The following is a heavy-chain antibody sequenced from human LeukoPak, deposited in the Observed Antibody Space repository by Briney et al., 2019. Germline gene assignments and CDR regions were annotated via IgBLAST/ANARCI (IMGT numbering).Heavy chain of an antibody. D-gene: IGHD3-10*01. CDR3: ARSPYYYVSGSPRYYFDY. V-gene: IGHV3-23*01. CDR1: RLNFSTYG. J-gene: IGHJ4*02. Sequence: AGGSLRLSCAASRLNFSTYGMTWVRQAPGKGLEWVSTITGSGVSTYYADSVKGRFTISRDNSKNTLYLQMNSLRVGDTAVYYCARSPYYYVSGSPRYYFDYWGQGTLVTVSS. CDR2: ITGSGVST.